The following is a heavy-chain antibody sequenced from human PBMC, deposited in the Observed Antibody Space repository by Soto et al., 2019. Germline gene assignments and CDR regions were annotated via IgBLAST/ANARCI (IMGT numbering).Heavy chain of an antibody. V-gene: IGHV4-59*01. CDR1: GGSISSYY. D-gene: IGHD2-2*01. Sequence: SETLSLTCTVSGGSISSYYWSWIRQPPGKGLEWIGYIYYSGSTNYNPSLKSRVTISVDTSKNQFSLKLSAVTAADTAVYYCARGTRGYCSSTSCPFDYWGQGTLVTVSS. CDR3: ARGTRGYCSSTSCPFDY. J-gene: IGHJ4*02. CDR2: IYYSGST.